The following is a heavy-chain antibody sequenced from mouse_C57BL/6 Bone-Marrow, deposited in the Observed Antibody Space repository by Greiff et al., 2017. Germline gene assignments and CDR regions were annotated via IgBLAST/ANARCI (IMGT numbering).Heavy chain of an antibody. Sequence: VHVKQSGPELVKPGASVKMSCKASGYTFTDYNMHWVKQSHGKSLEWIGYINPNNGGTSYNQKFKGKATLTVNKSSSTAYMELRSLTSEDSAVYYCARDDYYYFDYWGQGTTLTVSS. CDR2: INPNNGGT. CDR1: GYTFTDYN. D-gene: IGHD2-4*01. J-gene: IGHJ2*01. V-gene: IGHV1-22*01. CDR3: ARDDYYYFDY.